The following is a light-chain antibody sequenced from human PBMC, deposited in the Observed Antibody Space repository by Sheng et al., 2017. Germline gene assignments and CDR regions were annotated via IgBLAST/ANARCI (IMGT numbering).Light chain of an antibody. CDR1: QSVSGD. Sequence: ETVMTQSPASLSVLPGERATLSCRASQSVSGDLAWYQQKPGQAPRLLIYDASTRATGCPGRFGGSGSGTEFTLTISSLQSEDFAIYYCQQYNNWPFTFGPGTRVDI. CDR2: DAS. CDR3: QQYNNWPFT. V-gene: IGKV3-15*01. J-gene: IGKJ3*01.